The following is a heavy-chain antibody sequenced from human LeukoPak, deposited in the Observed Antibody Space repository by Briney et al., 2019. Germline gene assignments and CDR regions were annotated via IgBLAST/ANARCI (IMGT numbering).Heavy chain of an antibody. J-gene: IGHJ4*02. D-gene: IGHD3-9*01. V-gene: IGHV3-21*04. CDR2: ISSSSSYI. CDR3: AKGDDILTGASDY. Sequence: GGSLRLSCAASGFTFSSYSMNWVRQAPGKGLEWVSSISSSSSYIYYADSVKGRFTISRDNSKNTLYLQMNSLRAEDTAVYYCAKGDDILTGASDYWGQGTLVTVSS. CDR1: GFTFSSYS.